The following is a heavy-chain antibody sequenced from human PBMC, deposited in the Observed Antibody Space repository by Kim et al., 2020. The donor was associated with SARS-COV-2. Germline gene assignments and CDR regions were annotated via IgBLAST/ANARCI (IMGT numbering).Heavy chain of an antibody. V-gene: IGHV4-34*01. Sequence: SETLSLTCAVYGGSFSGYYWSWIRQPPGKGLEWIGEINHSGSTNYNPSLKSRVTISVDTSKNQFSLKLSSVTAADTAVYYCARGGGIWQQLARWGQGTLVTVSS. J-gene: IGHJ4*02. CDR2: INHSGST. CDR1: GGSFSGYY. D-gene: IGHD6-13*01. CDR3: ARGGGIWQQLAR.